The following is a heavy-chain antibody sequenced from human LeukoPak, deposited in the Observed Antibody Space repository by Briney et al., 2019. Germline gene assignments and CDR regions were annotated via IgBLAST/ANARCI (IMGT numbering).Heavy chain of an antibody. CDR2: IYYSGGT. J-gene: IGHJ4*02. CDR1: GGSISRSRDY. Sequence: SETLSLTCSVSGGSISRSRDYWGWIRQPPGKGLVWIGSIYYSGGTHYNPSLESRVSISVDSSKNQFSLKLSSVTAADTAVYYCARDWPQRGSGRYGYWGQGTLVTVSS. CDR3: ARDWPQRGSGRYGY. V-gene: IGHV4-39*07. D-gene: IGHD3-10*01.